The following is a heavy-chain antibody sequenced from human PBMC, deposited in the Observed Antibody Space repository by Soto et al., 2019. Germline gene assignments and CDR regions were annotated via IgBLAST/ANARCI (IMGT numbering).Heavy chain of an antibody. D-gene: IGHD3-10*01. V-gene: IGHV4-39*01. CDR3: AKLHCITNNCVPLDP. Sequence: SETLSLTCTVSGGTIIETGDYWVCIRQPPGKGLEWIGNIYYSGSTDYNPSLKSRVTISVDTSKNQFSLKLSSVTAADTAVHYCAKLHCITNNCVPLDPWGQGTLVTVSS. J-gene: IGHJ5*02. CDR2: IYYSGST. CDR1: GGTIIETGDY.